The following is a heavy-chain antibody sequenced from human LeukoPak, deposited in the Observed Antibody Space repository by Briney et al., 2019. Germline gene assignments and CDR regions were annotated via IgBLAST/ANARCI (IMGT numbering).Heavy chain of an antibody. CDR3: ARDVGYDSSGSYPYYFDY. Sequence: GSLRLSCAASRFPFSNYWIALVRQAPGKGLEWVANIKQDGGEKHYVDSVQGRFTISRDNAKNSLYLQMNSLRAEDTAVYYCARDVGYDSSGSYPYYFDYWGLGTLVTVSS. J-gene: IGHJ4*02. V-gene: IGHV3-7*05. CDR1: RFPFSNYW. D-gene: IGHD3-22*01. CDR2: IKQDGGEK.